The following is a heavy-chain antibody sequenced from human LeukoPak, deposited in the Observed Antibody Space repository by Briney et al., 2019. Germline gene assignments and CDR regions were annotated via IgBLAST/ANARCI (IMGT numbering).Heavy chain of an antibody. CDR3: SRNYGDNELQDAFDI. Sequence: SVKVSCKPSRGTFTSYAISWVRQAPGQGLEWMGGIIPIFGTAKYAQKFQGRVTITADKSTSTAYMELSSLRTEDTAVYYGSRNYGDNELQDAFDIWGQGTMVTVSS. D-gene: IGHD4-17*01. J-gene: IGHJ3*02. CDR2: IIPIFGTA. CDR1: RGTFTSYA. V-gene: IGHV1-69*06.